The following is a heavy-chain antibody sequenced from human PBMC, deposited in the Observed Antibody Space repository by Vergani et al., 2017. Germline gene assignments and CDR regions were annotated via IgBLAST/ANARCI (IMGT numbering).Heavy chain of an antibody. CDR1: GYTFTGYY. D-gene: IGHD3-10*01. CDR3: ARGVEGVDLFYGSGGWFDP. CDR2: INPNSGGT. V-gene: IGHV1-2*02. J-gene: IGHJ5*02. Sequence: QVQLVQSGAEVKKPGASVKVSCKASGYTFTGYYMHWVRQAPGQGLEWMGWINPNSGGTNYAQKFQGKVTMTRDTSISTAYMELSRLRSDDTAVYYCARGVEGVDLFYGSGGWFDPWGQGTLVTVSS.